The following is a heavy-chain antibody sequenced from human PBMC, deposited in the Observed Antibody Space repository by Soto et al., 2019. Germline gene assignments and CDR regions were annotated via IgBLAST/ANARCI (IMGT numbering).Heavy chain of an antibody. CDR1: GGSVSSAYYY. Sequence: QVQLQESGPGLVKPSQTLSLTCTVSGGSVSSAYYYWSWIRQHPGKGLEWIGYIYYSGSTYYNPSLKSRVTISVDTSKNQFSLNLRSVTAADTAVYYCARDTSGKGYYYHGMDVWGQGITVTVSS. V-gene: IGHV4-31*03. D-gene: IGHD1-1*01. J-gene: IGHJ6*02. CDR2: IYYSGST. CDR3: ARDTSGKGYYYHGMDV.